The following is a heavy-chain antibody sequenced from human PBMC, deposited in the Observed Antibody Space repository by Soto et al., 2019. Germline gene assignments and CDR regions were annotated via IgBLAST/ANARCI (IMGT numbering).Heavy chain of an antibody. D-gene: IGHD6-6*01. CDR1: GFTVSSNY. CDR2: IYSGGST. J-gene: IGHJ6*02. V-gene: IGHV3-53*01. Sequence: PGGSLRLSCAASGFTVSSNYMSWVRQAPGKGLEWVSVIYSGGSTYYADSVKGRFTISRDNSKNTLYLQMNSLRAEDTAVYYCARDGSIAARLVGMDAWGQGTTVTVSS. CDR3: ARDGSIAARLVGMDA.